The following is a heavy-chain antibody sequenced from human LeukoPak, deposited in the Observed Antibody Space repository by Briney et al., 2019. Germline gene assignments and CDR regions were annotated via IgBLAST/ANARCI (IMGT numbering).Heavy chain of an antibody. CDR2: IYPGDSDT. Sequence: GESLKISCKGSGYSFTSYWIGWVRQMPGKGLEWMGIIYPGDSDTRYSPSFQGQVTISADKSISTAYRQWSSLKASDTAMYYCARRTDDFWSGYYFDYWGQGTLVTVSS. CDR3: ARRTDDFWSGYYFDY. V-gene: IGHV5-51*01. D-gene: IGHD3-3*01. CDR1: GYSFTSYW. J-gene: IGHJ4*02.